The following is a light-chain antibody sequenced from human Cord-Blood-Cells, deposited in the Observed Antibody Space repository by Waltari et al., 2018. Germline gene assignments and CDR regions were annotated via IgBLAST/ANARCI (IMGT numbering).Light chain of an antibody. CDR3: QQYNNWPPYT. Sequence: EIVMTQSPATLSVSPGERATLSCRASHSVSSNLAWYQQKPGQAPRLLIYGASTRATGIPARFRCSGSGTEFTLTISSLQSEDFAVYYCQQYNNWPPYTFGQGTKLEIK. CDR1: HSVSSN. V-gene: IGKV3-15*01. J-gene: IGKJ2*01. CDR2: GAS.